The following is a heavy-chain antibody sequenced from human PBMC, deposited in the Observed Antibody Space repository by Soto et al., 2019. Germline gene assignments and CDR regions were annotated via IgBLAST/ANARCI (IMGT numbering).Heavy chain of an antibody. D-gene: IGHD4-17*01. CDR1: GFTFSGSA. J-gene: IGHJ4*02. Sequence: GGSLRLSCAASGFTFSGSAMHWVRQASGKGLEWVGRIRSKANSYATAYAASVKGRFTISRDDSKNTAYLQMNSLKTEDTAVYYCTRQQLDDYGDYDWYYFDYWGQGTLVTVSS. V-gene: IGHV3-73*01. CDR2: IRSKANSYAT. CDR3: TRQQLDDYGDYDWYYFDY.